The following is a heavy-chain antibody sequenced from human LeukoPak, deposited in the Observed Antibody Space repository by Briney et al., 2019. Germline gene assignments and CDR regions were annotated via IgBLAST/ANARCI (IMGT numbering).Heavy chain of an antibody. CDR3: ARDRAVTQVWVEFDS. V-gene: IGHV3-66*03. CDR1: GFSVSNYY. CDR2: IRDSGAT. J-gene: IGHJ5*01. Sequence: GGSLRLSCAGSGFSVSNYYMNWVRQAPGKGLEWVSLIRDSGATFYADSMNGRFTISRDNSKNTIYLQMNRLRVEDTAVYFCARDRAVTQVWVEFDSWGQGAQVTVSS. D-gene: IGHD3-16*01.